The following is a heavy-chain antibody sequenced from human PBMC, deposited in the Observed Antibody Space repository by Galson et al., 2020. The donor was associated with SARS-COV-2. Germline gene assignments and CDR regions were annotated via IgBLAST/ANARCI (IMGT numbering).Heavy chain of an antibody. CDR1: GGSISSSNYY. CDR2: IYYTESN. D-gene: IGHD3-9*01. Sequence: SETLSLTCTVSGGSISSSNYYWGWVRQPPGEGLEWIGSIYYTESNYYNPSPTSRVTMSVDTSRNPFSLKLSSVTAADTAVYYCARQILTGYYSFYSFDVWGQGTLVTVSS. V-gene: IGHV4-39*01. CDR3: ARQILTGYYSFYSFDV. J-gene: IGHJ4*02.